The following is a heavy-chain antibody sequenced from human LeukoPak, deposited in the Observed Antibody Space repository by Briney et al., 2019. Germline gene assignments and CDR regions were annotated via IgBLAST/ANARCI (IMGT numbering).Heavy chain of an antibody. CDR3: AIGADSSGWSIPLDY. CDR1: GGSISGSNYY. J-gene: IGHJ4*02. CDR2: IYSSGST. V-gene: IGHV4-39*07. D-gene: IGHD6-19*01. Sequence: PSETLSLTCSVSGGSISGSNYYWGWVRQPPGKGLEWIGSIYSSGSTYYNPSLKSRVTISIDTSKNQFSLKLSSVTAADTAVYYCAIGADSSGWSIPLDYWGQGTLVTVSS.